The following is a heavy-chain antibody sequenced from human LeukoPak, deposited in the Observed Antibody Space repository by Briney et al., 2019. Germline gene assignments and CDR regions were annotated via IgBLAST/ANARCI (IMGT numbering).Heavy chain of an antibody. CDR3: ARDGTVATNWFDP. V-gene: IGHV4-59*02. D-gene: IGHD5-12*01. CDR2: IKSNGSS. Sequence: KPSETLSLTCTVSGVSVSSYDWSWLRQPPGKGLEWIGHIKSNGSSNYNASLKSRVTRSMDTSKNQFSLRLNSVTAADTAVYYCARDGTVATNWFDPWGQGTLVTVSS. CDR1: GVSVSSYD. J-gene: IGHJ5*02.